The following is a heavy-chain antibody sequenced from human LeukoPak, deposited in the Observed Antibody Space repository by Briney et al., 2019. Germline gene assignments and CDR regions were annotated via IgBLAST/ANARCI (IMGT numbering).Heavy chain of an antibody. V-gene: IGHV1-69*05. J-gene: IGHJ5*02. D-gene: IGHD6-25*01. CDR1: GGTFSSYA. CDR2: IIPIFDAT. Sequence: GASVKVSCKASGGTFSSYAFSWVRQAPGQGLEWMGGIIPIFDATSYAQKFQGRVTITTDESTSTAYMELSSLRSEDTAVYYCARDLKYSSAPDVDKTFDPWGQGTLVTVSS. CDR3: ARDLKYSSAPDVDKTFDP.